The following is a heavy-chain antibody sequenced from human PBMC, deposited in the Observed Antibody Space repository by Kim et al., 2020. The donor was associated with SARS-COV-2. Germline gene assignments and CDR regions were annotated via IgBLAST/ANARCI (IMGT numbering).Heavy chain of an antibody. J-gene: IGHJ4*02. V-gene: IGHV3-11*01. CDR2: ISTRGESI. CDR3: ARSGNGYNAFGI. CDR1: GLSFSDSY. D-gene: IGHD5-12*01. Sequence: GASLRLSCAASGLSFSDSYMNWVRQAPGKGLEWLSFISTRGESIFYADSVEGRFTISRDNAKNSLYLQMNYLRDEDTAVYYCARSGNGYNAFGIWGQGVLVTVSS.